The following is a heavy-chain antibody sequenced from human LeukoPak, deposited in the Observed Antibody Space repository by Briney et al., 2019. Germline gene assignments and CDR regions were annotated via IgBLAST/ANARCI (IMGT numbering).Heavy chain of an antibody. V-gene: IGHV4-39*01. CDR3: TRQLGWASDTGDS. CDR2: IRYIGTT. J-gene: IGHJ5*01. CDR1: GGSISGSRRY. D-gene: IGHD6-19*01. Sequence: SETLSLTSNVSGGSISGSRRYWGWVRQPPGGGLGWIGSIRYIGTTYYNPSLQTLLTISLANSQNQFSLKLKSVTPADTSMYNCTRQLGWASDTGDSWGQGTLVTVSS.